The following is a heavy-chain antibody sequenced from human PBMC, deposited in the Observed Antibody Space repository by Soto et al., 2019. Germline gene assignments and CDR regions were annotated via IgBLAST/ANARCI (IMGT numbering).Heavy chain of an antibody. CDR1: GGSISSGDYY. CDR2: IYYSGST. J-gene: IGHJ5*02. CDR3: ARGGCSSCRIGP. Sequence: PSETLSLTCTVSGGSISSGDYYWSWIRQPPGKGLEWIGYIYYSGSTYYNPSLKSRVTISVDTSKNQFSLKLSSVTAADTAVYYCARGGCSSCRIGPWGQGTLVTVS. D-gene: IGHD6-6*01. V-gene: IGHV4-30-4*02.